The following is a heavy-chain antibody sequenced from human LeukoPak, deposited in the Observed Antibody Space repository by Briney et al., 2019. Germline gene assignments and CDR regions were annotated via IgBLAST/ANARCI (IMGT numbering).Heavy chain of an antibody. CDR1: GFTFSSYT. Sequence: GGSLRLSCAASGFTFSSYTMNWVRQAPGKGLEWVSSISSSDTYIYYADSVKGRFTISRDNAMNSLYLQMNSLRAEDTAVYYCARVPPNGYSVDYFDYWGQGTLVTVSS. D-gene: IGHD2-8*01. CDR3: ARVPPNGYSVDYFDY. J-gene: IGHJ4*02. CDR2: ISSSDTYI. V-gene: IGHV3-21*01.